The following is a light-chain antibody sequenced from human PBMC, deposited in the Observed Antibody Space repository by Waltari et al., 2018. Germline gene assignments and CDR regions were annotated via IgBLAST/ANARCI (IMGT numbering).Light chain of an antibody. J-gene: IGKJ2*01. Sequence: EIVLTQSPGTLSLSPGERATLSCRASQSVSSSYLAWYQQKPGQAPRPLIYGASSRAIGIPDRFSGSGSGTDFTHTISRLEPEDFAVYYCQQYGSSPYTFGQGTKLEIK. CDR1: QSVSSSY. V-gene: IGKV3-20*01. CDR3: QQYGSSPYT. CDR2: GAS.